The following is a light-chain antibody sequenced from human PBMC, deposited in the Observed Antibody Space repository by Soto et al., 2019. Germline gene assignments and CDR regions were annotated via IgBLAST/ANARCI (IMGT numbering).Light chain of an antibody. V-gene: IGKV2-30*01. CDR1: QSLVYTDGNTY. Sequence: DVVMTQSPLSLPVTLGQPASISCRSSQSLVYTDGNTYLSWFQQRPGQSPRRLIYMVSNRDSGVPDRCSGSGSGTDFTLKSSRVEAEDVGVYYCLQGKHSPLTFGGGTKVDIK. CDR3: LQGKHSPLT. J-gene: IGKJ4*01. CDR2: MVS.